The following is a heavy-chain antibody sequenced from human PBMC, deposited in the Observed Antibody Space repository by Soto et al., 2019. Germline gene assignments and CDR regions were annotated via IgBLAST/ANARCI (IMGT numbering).Heavy chain of an antibody. CDR3: ASDLAVAGTFDP. D-gene: IGHD6-19*01. J-gene: IGHJ5*02. V-gene: IGHV4-34*01. CDR2: INHSGST. Sequence: QVQLQQWGAGLLKPSETLSLTCAVYGGSFSGYYWSWIRQPPGKGLEWIGEINHSGSTNYNPSLKRRVTISVDTSKNQFSLKLSSVTAADTAVYYCASDLAVAGTFDPWGQGTLVTVSS. CDR1: GGSFSGYY.